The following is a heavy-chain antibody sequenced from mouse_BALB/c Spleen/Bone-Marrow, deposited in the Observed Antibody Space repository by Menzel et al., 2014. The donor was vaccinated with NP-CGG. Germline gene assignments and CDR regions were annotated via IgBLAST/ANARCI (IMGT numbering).Heavy chain of an antibody. Sequence: EVQLQQSGAELVKPGTSVKLSCTASGFNIKDTYMHWVKQRPEQGLEWIGRIDPANGNTKYDPKFQGKATITADTSSNTAYLQLSSLTSEDTAVYYCARWEYYAMDYWGQGTSVTVSS. CDR3: ARWEYYAMDY. D-gene: IGHD4-1*01. J-gene: IGHJ4*01. V-gene: IGHV14-3*02. CDR1: GFNIKDTY. CDR2: IDPANGNT.